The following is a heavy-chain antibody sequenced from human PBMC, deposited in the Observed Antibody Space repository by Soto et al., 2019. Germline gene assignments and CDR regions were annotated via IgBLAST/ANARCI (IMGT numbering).Heavy chain of an antibody. CDR1: GGSIDNYY. Sequence: QVQFQESGPGLVKPSETLSLTCTVSGGSIDNYYCSWFRQPPGKALEWIGYISYTGYSAYNFSLKRRVTMSMDTSKNLFYLTLEAVTATDTAVYYCARHGFGPLHGLVDVWGQGTTVIVSS. D-gene: IGHD3-10*01. CDR3: ARHGFGPLHGLVDV. V-gene: IGHV4-59*08. CDR2: ISYTGYS. J-gene: IGHJ6*02.